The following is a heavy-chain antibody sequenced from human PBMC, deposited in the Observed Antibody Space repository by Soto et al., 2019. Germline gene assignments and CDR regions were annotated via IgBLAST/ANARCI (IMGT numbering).Heavy chain of an antibody. Sequence: GESLKISCKGSEHSFTNYWFAWVRQMPGKGLEWMGRIDPGDSYTNYGPSFEGHVTISVDKSITTAYLQWSSLEASDTAIYYCARHPSGYSYGNWFDPWGQGTLVTVSS. CDR1: EHSFTNYW. CDR2: IDPGDSYT. V-gene: IGHV5-10-1*01. J-gene: IGHJ5*02. D-gene: IGHD5-18*01. CDR3: ARHPSGYSYGNWFDP.